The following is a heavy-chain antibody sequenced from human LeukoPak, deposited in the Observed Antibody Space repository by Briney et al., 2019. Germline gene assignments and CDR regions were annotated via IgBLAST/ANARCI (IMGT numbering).Heavy chain of an antibody. Sequence: SETLSLTCTVSGGSISSYYWSWIRQPAGKGLEWIGRIYTSGSTNYNPSLKSRVTMSVDTSKNQFSLKLSSVTAADTAVYYCARVFEYSSYYDSSGYYSYNWFDPWGQGTLVTVSS. CDR2: IYTSGST. D-gene: IGHD3-22*01. CDR3: ARVFEYSSYYDSSGYYSYNWFDP. V-gene: IGHV4-4*07. J-gene: IGHJ5*02. CDR1: GGSISSYY.